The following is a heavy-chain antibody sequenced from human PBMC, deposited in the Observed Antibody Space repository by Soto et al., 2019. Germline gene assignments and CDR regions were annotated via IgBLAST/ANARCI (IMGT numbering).Heavy chain of an antibody. D-gene: IGHD2-15*01. CDR3: AKGGCSGDSCLDY. V-gene: IGHV3-23*01. CDR1: GFSFSSHG. Sequence: PGGSLRLSCAASGFSFSSHGMGWVRQAPGKGLEWVSGLTASGGSTFYADSVKGRFTISRDNSKNTLYVQMNSLRADDTAVYYCAKGGCSGDSCLDYWGQGTLVTVSS. J-gene: IGHJ4*02. CDR2: LTASGGST.